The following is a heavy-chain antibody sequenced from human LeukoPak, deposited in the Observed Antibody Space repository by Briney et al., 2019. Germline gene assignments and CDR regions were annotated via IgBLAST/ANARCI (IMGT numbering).Heavy chain of an antibody. V-gene: IGHV3-23*01. CDR2: ISGSGGST. CDR1: GFTFSSYA. Sequence: GGSLRLSCAASGFTFSSYAMSWVRQAPGKGPEWVSAISGSGGSTYYADSVKGRFTISRDNSKNTLYLQMNSLRAEDTAVYYCAKDLRAAAGRYYFDYWGQGTLVTVSS. J-gene: IGHJ4*02. D-gene: IGHD6-13*01. CDR3: AKDLRAAAGRYYFDY.